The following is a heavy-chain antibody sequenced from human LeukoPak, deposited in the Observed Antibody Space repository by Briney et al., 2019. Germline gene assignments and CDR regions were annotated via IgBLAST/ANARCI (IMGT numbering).Heavy chain of an antibody. CDR3: ARRSSWYRNEYFQH. D-gene: IGHD6-13*01. J-gene: IGHJ1*01. Sequence: PSETLSLTCAVYGGSFSGYYWSWIRQPPGKGLEWIGETNHSGSTNYNPSLKSRVTISVDTSKNQFSLKLSSVTAADTAVYYCARRSSWYRNEYFQHWGQGTLVTVSS. CDR1: GGSFSGYY. V-gene: IGHV4-34*01. CDR2: TNHSGST.